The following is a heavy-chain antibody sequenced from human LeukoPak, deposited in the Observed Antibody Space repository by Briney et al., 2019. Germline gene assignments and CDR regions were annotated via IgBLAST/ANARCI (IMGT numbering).Heavy chain of an antibody. V-gene: IGHV3-66*01. CDR3: ARAKREPTHYYYYGMDV. J-gene: IGHJ6*02. D-gene: IGHD1-26*01. CDR2: IYSGGST. CDR1: GFTVSSNY. Sequence: GGSLRLSCAASGFTVSSNYMSWVRQAPGKGLEWVSVIYSGGSTYYADSVKGRFTISRDNSKNTLYLQMNSLRAEDTAVYYCARAKREPTHYYYYGMDVWGQGTTVTVSS.